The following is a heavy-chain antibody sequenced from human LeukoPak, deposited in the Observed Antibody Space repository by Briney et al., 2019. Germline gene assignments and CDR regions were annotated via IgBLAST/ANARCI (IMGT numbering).Heavy chain of an antibody. CDR2: IIPIFGTA. Sequence: SAKVSCKASGGTFSSYAISWVRQAPGQGLEWMGGIIPIFGTANYAQKFQGRVTITADKSTSTAYMELSSLRSEDTAVYYCARTYCGGDCYSGYYFDYWGQGTLVTVSS. CDR3: ARTYCGGDCYSGYYFDY. V-gene: IGHV1-69*06. CDR1: GGTFSSYA. D-gene: IGHD2-21*02. J-gene: IGHJ4*02.